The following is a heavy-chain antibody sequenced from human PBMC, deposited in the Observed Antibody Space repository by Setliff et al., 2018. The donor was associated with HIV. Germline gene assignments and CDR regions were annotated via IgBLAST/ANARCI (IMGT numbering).Heavy chain of an antibody. Sequence: PSETLSLTCTVSGDSITSGTYYWSWIRQPAGRRLEWIGHISTSGTTNYNPSLQSRVTISADTSKSPFSLKLTSVTAADTAAYFCARVSTDYVWGSFLSSGPYYFDFWGQGALVTVSS. CDR2: ISTSGTT. CDR3: ARVSTDYVWGSFLSSGPYYFDF. D-gene: IGHD3-16*01. V-gene: IGHV4-61*09. CDR1: GDSITSGTYY. J-gene: IGHJ4*02.